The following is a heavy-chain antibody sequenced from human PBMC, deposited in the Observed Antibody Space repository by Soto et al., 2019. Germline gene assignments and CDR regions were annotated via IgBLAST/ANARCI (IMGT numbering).Heavy chain of an antibody. J-gene: IGHJ4*02. CDR1: GYTFTNYY. D-gene: IGHD1-1*01. CDR2: ITPRSGST. V-gene: IGHV1-46*03. CDR3: AREIGTTFPTGY. Sequence: QVQLVQSGAEGKKPGASVKDSCKTSGYTFTNYYMHWVRQPPGQGLEWMGTITPRSGSTAYAPKSPRSDTMTTHTATRTAYMELSSLRSDDTAVYYCAREIGTTFPTGYWGQGTLVTVSS.